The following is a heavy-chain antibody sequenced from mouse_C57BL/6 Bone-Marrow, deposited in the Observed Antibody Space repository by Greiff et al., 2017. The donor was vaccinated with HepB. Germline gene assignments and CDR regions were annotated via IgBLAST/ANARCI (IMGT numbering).Heavy chain of an antibody. Sequence: QVQLQQPGAELVKPGASVKLSCKASGYTFTSYWMQWVKQRPGQGLEWIGEIDPSDSYTNYNQKFKGKATLTVDTSSSTAYMQLSSLTSEDSAVYFCARDYGSYGFSYWGQGTLVTVSA. J-gene: IGHJ3*01. CDR3: ARDYGSYGFSY. D-gene: IGHD1-1*01. CDR2: IDPSDSYT. CDR1: GYTFTSYW. V-gene: IGHV1-50*01.